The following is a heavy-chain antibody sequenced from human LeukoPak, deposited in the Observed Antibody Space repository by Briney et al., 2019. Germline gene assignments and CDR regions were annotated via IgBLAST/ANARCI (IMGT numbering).Heavy chain of an antibody. CDR1: GFNFSSFA. CDR2: ISCSGGST. Sequence: GGSLRLSCAASGFNFSSFAMIWVRQAPGKGLEWVSAISCSGGSTYYADSVKGRFTISRDNSKNTLYLQMNSLRAEATAVYYCAHGDPRGAKDALDIWGEGTMVTVSS. J-gene: IGHJ3*02. D-gene: IGHD1-26*01. CDR3: AHGDPRGAKDALDI. V-gene: IGHV3-23*01.